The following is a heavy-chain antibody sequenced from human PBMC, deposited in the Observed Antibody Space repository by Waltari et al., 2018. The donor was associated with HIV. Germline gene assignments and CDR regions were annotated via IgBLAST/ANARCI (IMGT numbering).Heavy chain of an antibody. D-gene: IGHD3-3*01. V-gene: IGHV4-61*02. CDR3: AGGMIFGVVTGSY. CDR2: IYTSGST. Sequence: QVQLQESGPGLVKPSQTLSLTCTVSGGSISSGSYSWSWIRQPAGKGLEWIGRIYTSGSTNYNPSLKSRVTISVDTSKNQFSLKLSSVTAADTAVYYCAGGMIFGVVTGSYWGQGTLVTVSS. J-gene: IGHJ4*02. CDR1: GGSISSGSYS.